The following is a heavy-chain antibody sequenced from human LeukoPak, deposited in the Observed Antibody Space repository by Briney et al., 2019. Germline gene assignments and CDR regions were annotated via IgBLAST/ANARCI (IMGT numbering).Heavy chain of an antibody. CDR1: SGSISYFY. D-gene: IGHD2-8*01. CDR3: ATYTNRLHY. J-gene: IGHJ4*02. CDR2: IHYTGST. V-gene: IGHV4-59*01. Sequence: SETLSLTCTVSSGSISYFYWNWIRQPPGKGLEWIGYIHYTGSTNYNPSLKSRVTISVDTSKNQFSLKLSSVTAADTAVYYCATYTNRLHYWGQGTLVTVSS.